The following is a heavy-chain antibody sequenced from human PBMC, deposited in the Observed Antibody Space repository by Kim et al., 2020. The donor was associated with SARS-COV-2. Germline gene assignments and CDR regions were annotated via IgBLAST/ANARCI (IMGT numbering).Heavy chain of an antibody. CDR2: INHSGST. CDR3: ARTFVDGSINWFDP. V-gene: IGHV4-34*01. J-gene: IGHJ5*02. D-gene: IGHD3-16*02. Sequence: SETLSLTCAVYGGSFSGYYWSWIRQPPGKGLEWIGEINHSGSTNYNPSLKSRVTISVDTSKNQFSLKLSSVTAVDTAVYYCARTFVDGSINWFDPWGQGTLVTVSS. CDR1: GGSFSGYY.